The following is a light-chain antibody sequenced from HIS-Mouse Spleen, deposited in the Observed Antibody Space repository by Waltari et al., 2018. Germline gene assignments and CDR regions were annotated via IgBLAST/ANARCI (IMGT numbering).Light chain of an antibody. J-gene: IGLJ3*02. Sequence: QSVLTQPPSVSGAPGQRVTISCTGSSSNIGAGYDVHGYQQLPGTAPQLLIHGNSNRPSGVPDRFSGSRSGTSASLAITGLQAEDEADYYCQSYDSSLSGWVFGGGTKLTVL. CDR2: GNS. CDR3: QSYDSSLSGWV. CDR1: SSNIGAGYD. V-gene: IGLV1-40*01.